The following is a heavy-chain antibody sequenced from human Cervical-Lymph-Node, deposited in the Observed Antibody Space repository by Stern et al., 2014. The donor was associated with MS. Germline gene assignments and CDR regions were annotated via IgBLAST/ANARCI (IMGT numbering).Heavy chain of an antibody. V-gene: IGHV3-33*01. CDR3: YDSTLDF. CDR1: GFTFSTYG. J-gene: IGHJ4*02. D-gene: IGHD5-12*01. Sequence: VQLVQSGGGVVQPGRSLRLSCAASGFTFSTYGMHWVRQAPGKGLEWVAIVWFDGRTKYYADSVKGRFTISRDNSKNTLYLQLNSLRAEDTAVYCGYDSTLDFWGQGILVTVSS. CDR2: VWFDGRTK.